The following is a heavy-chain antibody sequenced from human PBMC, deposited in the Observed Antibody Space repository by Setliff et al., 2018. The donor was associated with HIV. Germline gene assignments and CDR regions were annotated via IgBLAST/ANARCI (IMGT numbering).Heavy chain of an antibody. J-gene: IGHJ6*03. V-gene: IGHV4-39*07. Sequence: PSETLSLTCTVSGGSISSSSYYWGWIRQPPGKGLEWIGSIYYSGSTYYNPSLKSRVTISVDTSKNQFSLKLSSVTAADTAVYYCARLDYSNYYSYYIDVWGERTMVTVSS. CDR3: ARLDYSNYYSYYIDV. CDR1: GGSISSSSYY. D-gene: IGHD4-4*01. CDR2: IYYSGST.